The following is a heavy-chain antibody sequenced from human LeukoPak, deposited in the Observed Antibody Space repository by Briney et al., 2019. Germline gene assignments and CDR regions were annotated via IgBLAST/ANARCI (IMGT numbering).Heavy chain of an antibody. D-gene: IGHD4-17*01. CDR1: GFTVSSNY. CDR2: IYSGGST. Sequence: GGSLRLSCAASGFTVSSNYMSWVRQAPGKGLEWVSVIYSGGSTYYADSVKGRFTISRDNSKNTLYLQMNSLRAEDTAVYYCARDDYGAPDAFDIWGQGTMVTVCS. J-gene: IGHJ3*02. CDR3: ARDDYGAPDAFDI. V-gene: IGHV3-66*02.